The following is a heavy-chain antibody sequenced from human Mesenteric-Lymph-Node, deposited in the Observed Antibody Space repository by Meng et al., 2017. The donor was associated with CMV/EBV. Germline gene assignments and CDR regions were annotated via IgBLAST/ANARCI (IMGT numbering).Heavy chain of an antibody. CDR1: GFSFSSYA. Sequence: GESLKISCAASGFSFSSYAMSWVRQAPGKGLEWVSGISGTGSSTYYVDSVKGRFTISRDNSKNTLYLQMNSLRAEDTAVYYCARDMREAVAGTLYWGQGTLVTVSS. CDR3: ARDMREAVAGTLY. J-gene: IGHJ4*02. D-gene: IGHD6-19*01. V-gene: IGHV3-23*01. CDR2: ISGTGSST.